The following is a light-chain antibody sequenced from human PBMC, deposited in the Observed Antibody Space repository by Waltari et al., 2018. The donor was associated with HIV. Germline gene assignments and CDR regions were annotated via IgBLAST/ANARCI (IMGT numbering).Light chain of an antibody. CDR3: QAWDRSSAVV. J-gene: IGLJ2*01. Sequence: SYELPQPPSVSVSPGQTASVACSGDKVGDTSVSWYQQKPGQSPVLVIFLNAKRPSGIPERFSGSNSGDTATLTISGTQAVDEADYYCQAWDRSSAVVFGGGTKLTVL. CDR1: KVGDTS. CDR2: LNA. V-gene: IGLV3-1*01.